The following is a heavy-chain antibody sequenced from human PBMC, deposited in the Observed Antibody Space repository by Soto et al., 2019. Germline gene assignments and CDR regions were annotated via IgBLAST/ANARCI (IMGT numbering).Heavy chain of an antibody. J-gene: IGHJ4*02. V-gene: IGHV2-5*02. Sequence: QITLKESGPTLVKPTQTLTLTCACSGFSLSTRGVGVGWIRQPPGKALEWLALIYWDDDKRYSPSLESRLTITKDTSKNQVVLTMTDVDPVDTATYYCAHSRIGLEGSMRYFDYWGQGTLVTVSS. CDR3: AHSRIGLEGSMRYFDY. CDR1: GFSLSTRGVG. D-gene: IGHD3-22*01. CDR2: IYWDDDK.